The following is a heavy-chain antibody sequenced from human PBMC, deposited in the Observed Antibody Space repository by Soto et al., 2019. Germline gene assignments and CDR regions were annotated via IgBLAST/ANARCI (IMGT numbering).Heavy chain of an antibody. D-gene: IGHD2-15*01. CDR1: GGTFSSYT. CDR2: IIPILGIA. V-gene: IGHV1-69*04. J-gene: IGHJ4*02. Sequence: SVKVSCKASGGTFSSYTISWVRQAPGQGLEWMGRIIPILGIANYAQKFQGRVTITADKSTSTAYMELSSLRSEDTAVYYCARDHCSGGSCYFDYWGQGTLVTVLL. CDR3: ARDHCSGGSCYFDY.